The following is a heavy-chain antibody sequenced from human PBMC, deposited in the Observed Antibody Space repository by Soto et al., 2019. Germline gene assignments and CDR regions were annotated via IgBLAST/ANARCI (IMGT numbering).Heavy chain of an antibody. J-gene: IGHJ6*02. V-gene: IGHV4-34*01. CDR2: INHSGST. D-gene: IGHD2-15*01. CDR3: ASSSRYCSGGSCYLHYGMDV. CDR1: GGSFSGHY. Sequence: PSETLSLTCAVYGGSFSGHYWSWIRQPPGKGLEWIGEINHSGSTNYNPSLKSRVTISVDTSKNQFSLKLSSVTAADTAVYYCASSSRYCSGGSCYLHYGMDVWGQGTTVTVSS.